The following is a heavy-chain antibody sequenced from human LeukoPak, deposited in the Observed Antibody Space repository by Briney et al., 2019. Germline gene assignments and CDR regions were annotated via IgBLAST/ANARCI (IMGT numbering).Heavy chain of an antibody. J-gene: IGHJ4*02. V-gene: IGHV3-48*01. CDR3: ARERIPGYFDY. Sequence: GGSLRLSCAASEFTFSNHSMDWARQAPGKGLEWVSYISRSSRTIYYADSVKGRFTISRDNGKNSLYLQMKSLRAEDTAVYYCARERIPGYFDYWGQGSLVTVSS. CDR2: ISRSSRTI. CDR1: EFTFSNHS.